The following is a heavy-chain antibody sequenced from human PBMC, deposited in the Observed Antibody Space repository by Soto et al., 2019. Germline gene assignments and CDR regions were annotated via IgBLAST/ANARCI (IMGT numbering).Heavy chain of an antibody. CDR2: INAGNGNT. D-gene: IGHD3-16*01. Sequence: ASVKVSCKASGYTFTSYAMHWVRQAAGQRLEWMGWINAGNGNTKYSQKFQGRVTITRHTSASTAYMELSSLRSEDTAGYYCARDFEAGGGPTQYKWFEPLGQGTLVPVCS. CDR3: ARDFEAGGGPTQYKWFEP. J-gene: IGHJ5*02. CDR1: GYTFTSYA. V-gene: IGHV1-3*01.